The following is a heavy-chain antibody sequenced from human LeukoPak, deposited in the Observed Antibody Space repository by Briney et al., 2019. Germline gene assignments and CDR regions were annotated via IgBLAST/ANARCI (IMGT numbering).Heavy chain of an antibody. CDR3: AKRGAAREFDY. CDR2: ISWNSASI. J-gene: IGHJ4*02. CDR1: GFTFSSYA. Sequence: GRSLRLSCAASGFTFSSYAMHWVRQAPGKGLEWVSGISWNSASIVYADSVKGRFTISRDNAKNSLYLQMNSLRAEDMALYYCAKRGAAREFDYWGQGTLVTVSS. D-gene: IGHD6-6*01. V-gene: IGHV3-9*03.